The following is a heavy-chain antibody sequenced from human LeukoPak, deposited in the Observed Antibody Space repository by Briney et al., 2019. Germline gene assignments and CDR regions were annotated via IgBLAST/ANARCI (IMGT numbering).Heavy chain of an antibody. CDR1: GFPFSSYA. V-gene: IGHV3-21*01. D-gene: IGHD6-19*01. CDR2: ISSTSTNI. Sequence: GSLRLSCAASGFPFSSYAMNCVRQAPGKGLEWVSSISSTSTNIYYADSVKGRFTISRDNAKKSLYLQMNSLRAEDTAVYYCATEFLGAVAETGDYWGQGTLVTVSS. J-gene: IGHJ4*02. CDR3: ATEFLGAVAETGDY.